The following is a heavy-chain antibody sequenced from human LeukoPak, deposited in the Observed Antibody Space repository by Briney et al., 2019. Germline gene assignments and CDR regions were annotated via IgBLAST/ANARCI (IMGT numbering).Heavy chain of an antibody. D-gene: IGHD3-3*01. V-gene: IGHV4-39*07. J-gene: IGHJ6*03. CDR2: IYYSGNT. CDR1: GDSISSTSYY. CDR3: ARTVLDFWSGYYGDYYYYYMDV. Sequence: PSETLSLTCTVSGDSISSTSYYWGWIRQPPGKGLEWIGTIYYSGNTYYNPSLKSRVTISVDTSKSQFSLKLSSVTAADTAVYYCARTVLDFWSGYYGDYYYYYMDVWGKGTTVTVSS.